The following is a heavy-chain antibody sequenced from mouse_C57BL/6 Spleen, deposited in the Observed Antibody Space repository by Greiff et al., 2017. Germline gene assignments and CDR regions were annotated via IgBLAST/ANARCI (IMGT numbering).Heavy chain of an antibody. D-gene: IGHD1-1*01. CDR2: IYPGSGST. V-gene: IGHV1-55*01. CDR1: GYTFTSYW. J-gene: IGHJ3*01. CDR3: ARGGYGSSSAWFEY. Sequence: QVQLQQPGAELVKPGASVKMSCKASGYTFTSYWITWVKQRPGQGLEWIGDIYPGSGSTNYNEKFKSKATLTVDTSSSTAYMQLSSLTSEDAAVYYCARGGYGSSSAWFEYWGQGTLVTVSA.